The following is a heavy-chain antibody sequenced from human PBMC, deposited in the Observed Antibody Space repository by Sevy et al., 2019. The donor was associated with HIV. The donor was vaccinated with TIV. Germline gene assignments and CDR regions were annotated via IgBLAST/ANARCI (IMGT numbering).Heavy chain of an antibody. CDR2: IKSRPDGGAA. J-gene: IGHJ6*02. V-gene: IGHV3-15*01. D-gene: IGHD2-8*02. CDR3: STDPIIVLLVTDGMDV. CDR1: GFTFSYAW. Sequence: GGSLRLSCVASGFTFSYAWMTWVRQAPGKGLEWVGRIKSRPDGGAAEYAAPVKGRFTISRDDSKNTLYLQMNSLKTEETAVYYCSTDPIIVLLVTDGMDVWGQGTTVTVSS.